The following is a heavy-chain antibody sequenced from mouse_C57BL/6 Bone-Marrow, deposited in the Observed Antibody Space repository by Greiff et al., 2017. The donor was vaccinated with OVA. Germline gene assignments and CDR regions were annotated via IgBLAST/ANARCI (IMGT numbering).Heavy chain of an antibody. Sequence: VQLKQSGPELVKPGASVKISCKASGYAFSSSWMNWVKQRPGKGLEWIGRIYPGDGDTNYNGKFKGKATMTADKSSSTAYMQLNILTSEDSAVYFCARLRYSCFAYRGQGTQITVS. CDR3: ARLRYSCFAY. D-gene: IGHD1-1*01. CDR1: GYAFSSSW. J-gene: IGHJ3*01. V-gene: IGHV1-82*01. CDR2: IYPGDGDT.